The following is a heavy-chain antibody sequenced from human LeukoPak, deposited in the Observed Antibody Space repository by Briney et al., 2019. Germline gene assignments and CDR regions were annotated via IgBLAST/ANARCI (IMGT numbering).Heavy chain of an antibody. CDR3: ARDRTHYYDSSGYYRVRWFDP. CDR1: GFTFSSYS. Sequence: GGSLRLSCAASGFTFSSYSMNWVRQAPGKGLEWVSSISSSSSYIYYADSVKGRFTISRDNAKNSLYLQMNSLRAEDTALYYCARDRTHYYDSSGYYRVRWFDPWGQGTLVTVSS. D-gene: IGHD3-22*01. J-gene: IGHJ5*02. V-gene: IGHV3-21*04. CDR2: ISSSSSYI.